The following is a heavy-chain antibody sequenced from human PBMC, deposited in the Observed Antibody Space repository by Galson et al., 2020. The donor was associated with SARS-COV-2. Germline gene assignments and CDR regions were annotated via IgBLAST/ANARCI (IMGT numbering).Heavy chain of an antibody. V-gene: IGHV4-34*01. CDR1: GGSFSGYS. CDR3: ARGHRGVVPSPVLGLGPYYSYYYMDV. CDR2: INISGST. D-gene: IGHD3-10*01. J-gene: IGHJ6*03. Sequence: SETLSLTCAVYGGSFSGYSWTWIRQPPGKGLEWIGEINISGSTTYSPSLKSRVTISVDTSKNQFSLNLRSLTAADTAVYYCARGHRGVVPSPVLGLGPYYSYYYMDVWGKGTAVTVSS.